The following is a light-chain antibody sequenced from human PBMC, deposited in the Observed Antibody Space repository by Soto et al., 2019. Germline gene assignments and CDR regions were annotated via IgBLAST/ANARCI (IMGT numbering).Light chain of an antibody. CDR2: ETS. CDR1: QSVSGRF. CDR3: QQYGGSFT. J-gene: IGKJ3*01. Sequence: EIVLTQSPGTVSLSPGERATLSCRASQSVSGRFLAWYQQKPGQAPRLLIYETSNMATGIPDRFSGSGSGTDFTLTISRLEPEDFAVYYCQQYGGSFTFGPGTNVDIK. V-gene: IGKV3-20*01.